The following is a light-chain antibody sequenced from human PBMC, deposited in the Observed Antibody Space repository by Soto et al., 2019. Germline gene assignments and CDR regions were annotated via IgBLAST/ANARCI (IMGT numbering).Light chain of an antibody. CDR2: DAS. CDR3: QQRSNWPPLT. J-gene: IGKJ4*01. CDR1: QSVSSY. V-gene: IGKV3-11*01. Sequence: EIVLTQSPATLSLSPGERATLSCRASQSVSSYLAWYQQKPGQAPRPLIYDASNRATGIPARFSGSGSVTDFTLTISSLEPEDFAVYYCQQRSNWPPLTFGGGTKVEIK.